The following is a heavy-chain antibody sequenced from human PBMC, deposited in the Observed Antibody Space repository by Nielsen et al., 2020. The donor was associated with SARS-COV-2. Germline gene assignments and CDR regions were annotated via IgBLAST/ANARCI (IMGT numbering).Heavy chain of an antibody. D-gene: IGHD6-19*01. J-gene: IGHJ6*02. V-gene: IGHV4-61*08. CDR2: IYYSGST. CDR3: ARAPGIAVAGYGYYYYYYGMDV. Sequence: SETLSLTCTVSGGSISSGGYYWSWIRQHPGKGLEWIGYIYYSGSTNYNPSLKSRVTISVDTSKNQFSLKLSSVTAADTAVYYCARAPGIAVAGYGYYYYYYGMDVWGQGTTVTVSS. CDR1: GGSISSGGYY.